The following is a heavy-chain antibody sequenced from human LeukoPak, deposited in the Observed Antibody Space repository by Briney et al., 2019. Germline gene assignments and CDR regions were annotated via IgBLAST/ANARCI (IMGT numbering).Heavy chain of an antibody. CDR1: GYTFTGYY. Sequence: GASVKVSCKASGYTFTGYYMRWVRQAPGQGLEWMGWVNPNSGGTYYAQKFQGRVTMTRDTSISTAYMELRRLRSDDTAVYYCARDGHPYNWNDFDYWGQGTLVTVSS. V-gene: IGHV1-2*02. CDR2: VNPNSGGT. D-gene: IGHD1-1*01. CDR3: ARDGHPYNWNDFDY. J-gene: IGHJ4*02.